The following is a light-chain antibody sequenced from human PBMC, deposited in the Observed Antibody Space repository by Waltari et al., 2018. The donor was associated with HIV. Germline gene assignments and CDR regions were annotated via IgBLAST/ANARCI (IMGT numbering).Light chain of an antibody. CDR3: AAWDDRLNLWV. V-gene: IGLV1-44*01. CDR2: SNN. Sequence: QSVLTQPPSASGTPGQRVTISCSGSSSNIGSNTVNWYQQLPGTAPKLLISSNNQRPSGVPALFSGSKSGTSASLAISGLQSEDEARYYCAAWDDRLNLWVFGGGTKLTVL. CDR1: SSNIGSNT. J-gene: IGLJ3*02.